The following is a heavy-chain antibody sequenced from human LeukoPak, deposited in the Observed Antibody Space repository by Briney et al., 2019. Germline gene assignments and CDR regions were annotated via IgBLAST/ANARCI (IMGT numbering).Heavy chain of an antibody. CDR2: IYYSGST. J-gene: IGHJ5*02. D-gene: IGHD6-6*01. V-gene: IGHV4-59*01. CDR1: GGSISSYY. CDR3: ARSIAARRDNWFDP. Sequence: SSETLSLTCTVSGGSISSYYWSWIRQPPGKGLEWTGYIYYSGSTNYNPSLKSRVTISVDTSKNQFSLKLSSVTAADAAVYYCARSIAARRDNWFDPWGQGTLVTVSS.